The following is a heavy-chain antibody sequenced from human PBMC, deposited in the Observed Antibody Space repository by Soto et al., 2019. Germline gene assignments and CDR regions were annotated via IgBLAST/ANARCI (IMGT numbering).Heavy chain of an antibody. V-gene: IGHV3-33*01. J-gene: IGHJ2*01. D-gene: IGHD2-15*01. CDR2: IGYDGSNK. CDR3: ARDSREIVVVVAATPNWYFDL. Sequence: QVQLVESGGGVVQPGRSLRLSCAASGFTFSSYGMHWFRQAPGKGLEWVAVIGYDGSNKYYADSVKGRFTISRDNSKNTLYLQMNSLRAEDTAVYYCARDSREIVVVVAATPNWYFDLWGRGTLVTVSS. CDR1: GFTFSSYG.